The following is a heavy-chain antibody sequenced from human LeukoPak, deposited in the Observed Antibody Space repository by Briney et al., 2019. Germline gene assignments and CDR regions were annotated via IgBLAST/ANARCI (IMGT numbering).Heavy chain of an antibody. CDR2: ISNDGSHR. V-gene: IGHV3-30*04. J-gene: IGHJ4*02. CDR3: ARDPNRLADYGGDYFDR. CDR1: GFTFSSFS. D-gene: IGHD4-23*01. Sequence: GRSLSLPCAASGFTFSSFSMHWGRQAPGNGLEWVAVISNDGSHRYYADSVKGRFTISRDNSKNTLSLEMNTLRPEDTALFYCARDPNRLADYGGDYFDRWGEGTLVTVSS.